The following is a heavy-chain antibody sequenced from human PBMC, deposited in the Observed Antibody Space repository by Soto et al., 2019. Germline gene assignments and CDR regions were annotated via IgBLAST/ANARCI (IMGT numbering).Heavy chain of an antibody. CDR1: GFTFSSYG. J-gene: IGHJ4*02. CDR3: AKGPDYGDYADY. D-gene: IGHD4-17*01. Sequence: QVQLVESGGGVVQPGRSLRLSCAASGFTFSSYGMHWVRQAPGKGLEWVAVISYDGSNKYYADSVKGRLTISRDNSKNTLYLQMNSLRAEDTAVYYCAKGPDYGDYADYWGQGTLVTVSS. CDR2: ISYDGSNK. V-gene: IGHV3-30*18.